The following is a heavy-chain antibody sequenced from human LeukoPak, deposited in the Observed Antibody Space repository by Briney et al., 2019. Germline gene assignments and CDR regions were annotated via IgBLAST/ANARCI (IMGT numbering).Heavy chain of an antibody. Sequence: GGSLRLSCAASGFTFSSSAMSRVRQAPGKGLEWVSAISNNGGYTYYADSVQGRFTISRDNSKSTLCLQMNSLRAEDTAVYYCARVVAAMGGIDYWAREPWSPSPQ. V-gene: IGHV3-23*01. CDR1: GFTFSSSA. J-gene: IGHJ4*02. CDR2: ISNNGGYT. D-gene: IGHD2-21*02. CDR3: ARVVAAMGGIDY.